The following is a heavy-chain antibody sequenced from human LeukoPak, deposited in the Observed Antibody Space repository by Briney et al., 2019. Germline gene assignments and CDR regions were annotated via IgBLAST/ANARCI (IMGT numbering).Heavy chain of an antibody. J-gene: IGHJ6*03. CDR2: INHSGST. Sequence: PSETLSLTCAVYGGSISGYYWSWIRQPPGKGLEWIGEINHSGSTDYNPSLKSRVTISVDTSKNQFSLKLSSVTAADTAVYYCARGNGVVVPAARGYYYMDVWGKGTTVTVSS. CDR1: GGSISGYY. CDR3: ARGNGVVVPAARGYYYMDV. D-gene: IGHD2-2*01. V-gene: IGHV4-34*01.